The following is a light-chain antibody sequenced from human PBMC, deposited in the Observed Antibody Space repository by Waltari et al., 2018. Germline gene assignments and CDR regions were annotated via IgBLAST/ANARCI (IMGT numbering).Light chain of an antibody. J-gene: IGLJ1*01. CDR1: DSDVGSYDF. V-gene: IGLV2-14*01. CDR2: EVS. CDR3: SSYTTSSAPGV. Sequence: QSALTQPASVSGSPGPSITIPCSGTDSDVGSYDFVSWYQQHPGKAPHLIIYEVSNRPSGISNRFSASKSGNTASLTISGLQAEDEADYYCSSYTTSSAPGVFGTGTRVTVL.